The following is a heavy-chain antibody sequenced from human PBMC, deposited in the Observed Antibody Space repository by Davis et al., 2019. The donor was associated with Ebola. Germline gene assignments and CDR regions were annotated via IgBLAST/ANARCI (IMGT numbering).Heavy chain of an antibody. CDR1: GGSFSGYY. CDR2: INHSGST. D-gene: IGHD2-2*01. V-gene: IGHV4-34*01. CDR3: ARDIVVVPAAMVDYYYYMDV. J-gene: IGHJ6*03. Sequence: PSETLSLTCAVYGGSFSGYYWSWIRQPPGKGLEWIGEINHSGSTNYNPSLKSRVTISVDTSKNQFSLKLSSVTAADTAVYYCARDIVVVPAAMVDYYYYMDVWGKGTTVTVSS.